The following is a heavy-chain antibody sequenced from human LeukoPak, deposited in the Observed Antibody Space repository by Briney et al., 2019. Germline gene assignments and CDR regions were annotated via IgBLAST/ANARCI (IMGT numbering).Heavy chain of an antibody. CDR3: ARDHALKQQLVPYYFDY. J-gene: IGHJ4*02. Sequence: ASVKVSCKVSGYTLTELSIYWVRQAPGKGLEWMGSFDCEDRDTIYAPKFQDRVTMTVDTSTDTAYMELNSLRSEDTAVYYCARDHALKQQLVPYYFDYWGQGTLVTVSS. D-gene: IGHD6-13*01. CDR2: FDCEDRDT. V-gene: IGHV1-24*01. CDR1: GYTLTELS.